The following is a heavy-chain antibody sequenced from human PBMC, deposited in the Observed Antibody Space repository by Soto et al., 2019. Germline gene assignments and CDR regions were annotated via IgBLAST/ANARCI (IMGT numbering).Heavy chain of an antibody. CDR2: IIPIFGTA. V-gene: IGHV1-69*13. CDR3: ARDTAMVSPYYYYYGMDV. CDR1: GGTFSSYA. Sequence: SVKVSCKASGGTFSSYAMSWVRQAPGQGLEWMGGIIPIFGTANYAQKFQGRVTITADESTSTAYMELSSLRSEDTAVYYCARDTAMVSPYYYYYGMDVWGQGTTVTVSS. J-gene: IGHJ6*02. D-gene: IGHD5-18*01.